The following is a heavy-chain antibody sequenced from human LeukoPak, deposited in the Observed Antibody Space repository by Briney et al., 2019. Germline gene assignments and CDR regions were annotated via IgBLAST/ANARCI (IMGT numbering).Heavy chain of an antibody. CDR1: GFTFSSYA. CDR2: ISYDGSNK. D-gene: IGHD6-13*01. Sequence: GGSLRLSCAASGFTFSSYAMHWVRQAPGKGLEWVAVISYDGSNKYYADSVKGRFTISRDNSKNTLYLQMNSLRAEDTAVYYCARGLLGIAAAGTFFDYWGQGTLVTVSS. V-gene: IGHV3-30-3*01. CDR3: ARGLLGIAAAGTFFDY. J-gene: IGHJ4*02.